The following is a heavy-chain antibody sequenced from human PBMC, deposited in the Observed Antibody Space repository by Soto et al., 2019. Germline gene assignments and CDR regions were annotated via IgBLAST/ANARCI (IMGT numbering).Heavy chain of an antibody. D-gene: IGHD1-26*01. Sequence: QVQLQESGPGLVKPSQTLSLTCSVSGASTVSHYHWTWIRQPPGKGLEWMGYIFNSGTTFCNPSLTSRLSISMGTSGNHFSLELRSVTAADTAVYYCALALGPTTGLDYWGQGTLVTVSS. J-gene: IGHJ4*02. CDR3: ALALGPTTGLDY. V-gene: IGHV4-31*02. CDR2: IFNSGTT. CDR1: GASTVSHYH.